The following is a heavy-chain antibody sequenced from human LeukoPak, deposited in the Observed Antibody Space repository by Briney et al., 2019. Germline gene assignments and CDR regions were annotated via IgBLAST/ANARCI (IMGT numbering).Heavy chain of an antibody. J-gene: IGHJ4*02. D-gene: IGHD3-22*01. V-gene: IGHV3-23*01. CDR2: ISGSGGST. CDR3: ARVPLYYYDSSGFFFFDY. CDR1: GFTFSSYA. Sequence: GGSLRLSCAASGFTFSSYAMSWVRQAPGKGLEWVSAISGSGGSTYYADSVKGRFTISRDNSKNALYLQMNSLRAEDTAVYYCARVPLYYYDSSGFFFFDYWGQGTLVTVSS.